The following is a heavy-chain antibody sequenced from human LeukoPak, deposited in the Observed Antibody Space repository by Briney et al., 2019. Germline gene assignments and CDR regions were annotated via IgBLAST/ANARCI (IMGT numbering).Heavy chain of an antibody. CDR2: IYENGGTT. Sequence: PGGSLRLSCVGSGFTFRSHAMGWVRQAPEKGLEFVSGIYENGGTTYYADSVKGRFSISRDNSKNTLYLQMDSLRGEDTAVYYCAKDFRIGYSAHFDYWGQGALVTVSS. V-gene: IGHV3-23*01. J-gene: IGHJ4*02. D-gene: IGHD2-21*01. CDR1: GFTFRSHA. CDR3: AKDFRIGYSAHFDY.